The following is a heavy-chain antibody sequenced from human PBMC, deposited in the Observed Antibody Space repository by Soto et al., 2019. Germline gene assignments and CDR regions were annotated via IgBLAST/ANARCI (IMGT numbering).Heavy chain of an antibody. CDR3: ARVAETGYTSGWYYFDY. CDR2: IIPIFGTA. V-gene: IGHV1-69*14. Sequence: QVQLVQSGADVKKPGSSVKVSCEVSGGTFSNYAFTWVRQGPGQGLEWMGGIIPIFGTANYARQFKGRVAISADKSTTTTYMELSSLTSEDTAVYYCARVAETGYTSGWYYFDYWGQGSLVTVSS. J-gene: IGHJ4*02. CDR1: GGTFSNYA. D-gene: IGHD6-19*01.